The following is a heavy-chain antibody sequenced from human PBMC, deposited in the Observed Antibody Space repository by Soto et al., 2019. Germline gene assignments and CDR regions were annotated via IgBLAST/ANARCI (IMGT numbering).Heavy chain of an antibody. Sequence: QVQLQESGPGLVKPSETLSLTCTVSGGSISSYYWSWIRQPPGKGLEWMGYIYYSGSTNYNPSLKSRVTISVDTSKNQFSLKLSSVTAADTAVYYSARAYGDYVFDYWGQGTLVTVSS. CDR1: GGSISSYY. V-gene: IGHV4-59*01. D-gene: IGHD4-17*01. J-gene: IGHJ4*02. CDR2: IYYSGST. CDR3: ARAYGDYVFDY.